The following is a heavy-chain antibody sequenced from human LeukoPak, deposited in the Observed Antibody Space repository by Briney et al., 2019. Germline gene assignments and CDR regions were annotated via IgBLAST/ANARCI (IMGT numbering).Heavy chain of an antibody. J-gene: IGHJ4*02. Sequence: SETLSLTCTVSGGSISSGGYYWSWIRQPPGKGLEWIGYIYHSGSTYYNPSLKSRVTISVDRSKNQFSLKLSSVTAADTAVYYCARGSSGGSCYGYWGQGTLVTVSS. CDR2: IYHSGST. V-gene: IGHV4-30-2*01. CDR3: ARGSSGGSCYGY. D-gene: IGHD2-15*01. CDR1: GGSISSGGYY.